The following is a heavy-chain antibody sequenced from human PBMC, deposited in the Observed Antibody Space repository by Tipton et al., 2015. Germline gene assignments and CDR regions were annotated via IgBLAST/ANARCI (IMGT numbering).Heavy chain of an antibody. CDR1: GVSISSRGYY. CDR2: IYYSGST. D-gene: IGHD3-10*01. Sequence: TLSLTCTVSGVSISSRGYYWSWIRQHPGKGLEWIGYIYYSGSTYYNPSLKSRVTMSVDTSKNQFSLKLSSVTAADTAVYYCARLRETYGSDSDNWFDPWGQGTLVTVSS. J-gene: IGHJ5*02. V-gene: IGHV4-31*03. CDR3: ARLRETYGSDSDNWFDP.